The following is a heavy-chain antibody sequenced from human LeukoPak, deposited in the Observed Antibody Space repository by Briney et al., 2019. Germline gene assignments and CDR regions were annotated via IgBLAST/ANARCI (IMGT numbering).Heavy chain of an antibody. Sequence: SETLSLPCSVSGGSISSYYWSWIRQPAGKGLEWIGRIYTSGSTNYNPSLKSRVTMSVDTSKNQFSLKLSSVTAGDTAVYYCARSIAVANYYYYYYMDVWGKGTTVTISS. CDR1: GGSISSYY. V-gene: IGHV4-4*07. CDR3: ARSIAVANYYYYYYMDV. CDR2: IYTSGST. D-gene: IGHD6-19*01. J-gene: IGHJ6*03.